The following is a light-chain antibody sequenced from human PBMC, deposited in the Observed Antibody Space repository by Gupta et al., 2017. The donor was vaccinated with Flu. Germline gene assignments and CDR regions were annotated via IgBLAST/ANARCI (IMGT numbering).Light chain of an antibody. Sequence: SYELTQPPSVSVPPGQTARITCSGDALPKQYAYWYQQKPGQAPVLVIYKDSERPSGIPERFSGSSSGTTVTLTISGVQAEDEADYYCQSADSSGPWVFGGGTKLTVL. CDR1: ALPKQY. CDR2: KDS. V-gene: IGLV3-25*02. J-gene: IGLJ3*02. CDR3: QSADSSGPWV.